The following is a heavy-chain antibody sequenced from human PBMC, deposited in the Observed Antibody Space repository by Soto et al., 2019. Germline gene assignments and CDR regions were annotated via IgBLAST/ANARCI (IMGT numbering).Heavy chain of an antibody. CDR3: ARDTAARPDYFDY. J-gene: IGHJ4*02. D-gene: IGHD6-6*01. Sequence: GGSLRLSCAASGFTFSSYAMHWVRQAPGKGLEWVAVISYDGSNKYYADSVKGRFTISRDNSKNTLYLQMNSLRAEDTAVYYCARDTAARPDYFDYWGQG. V-gene: IGHV3-30-3*01. CDR1: GFTFSSYA. CDR2: ISYDGSNK.